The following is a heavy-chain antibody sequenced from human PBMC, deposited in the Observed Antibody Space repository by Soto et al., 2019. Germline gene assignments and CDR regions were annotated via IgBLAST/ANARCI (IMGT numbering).Heavy chain of an antibody. D-gene: IGHD1-26*01. CDR1: GYSFTSYW. Sequence: GESLKISCKGSGYSFTSYWIGWVRQMPGKGLEWMGIIYPGDSDTRYSPSFQGQVTISADKSISTAYLQWSSLKASDTATYYCARLEVGATNLEGLWIDYWGQGTLVTVSS. CDR3: ARLEVGATNLEGLWIDY. V-gene: IGHV5-51*01. J-gene: IGHJ4*02. CDR2: IYPGDSDT.